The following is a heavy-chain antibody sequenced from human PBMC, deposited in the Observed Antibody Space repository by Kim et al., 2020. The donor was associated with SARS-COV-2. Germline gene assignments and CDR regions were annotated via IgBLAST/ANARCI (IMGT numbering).Heavy chain of an antibody. Sequence: GGSLRLSCAASGFAFSSYWMHWVRQAPGKGLVWVSCINSDGSSTSYADSVKGRFTISRDNAKNTLYLQMNSLRAEDTAVYYCARDLAGGYWGQGTLVTVSS. V-gene: IGHV3-74*01. J-gene: IGHJ4*02. CDR3: ARDLAGGY. CDR2: INSDGSST. CDR1: GFAFSSYW.